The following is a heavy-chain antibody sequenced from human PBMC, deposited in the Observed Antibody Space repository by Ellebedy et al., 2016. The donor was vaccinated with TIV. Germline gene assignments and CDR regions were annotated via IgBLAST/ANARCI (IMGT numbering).Heavy chain of an antibody. D-gene: IGHD3-10*01. J-gene: IGHJ5*02. Sequence: GESLKISCAASGFTFGNYWMSWVRQAPGKGLEWVANIKPDGSEKYYVDSVKGRFAISRDNAKNSLFLQMNSLRAEDAAVYFCARKRLGDLFPWGQGTLVTVSS. V-gene: IGHV3-7*01. CDR1: GFTFGNYW. CDR3: ARKRLGDLFP. CDR2: IKPDGSEK.